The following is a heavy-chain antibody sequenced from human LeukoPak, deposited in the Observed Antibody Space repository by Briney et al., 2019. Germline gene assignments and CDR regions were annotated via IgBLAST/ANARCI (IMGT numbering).Heavy chain of an antibody. CDR3: AKAVGSSGYYLFDY. J-gene: IGHJ4*02. V-gene: IGHV3-23*01. CDR1: GSTFSNYA. Sequence: GGSLRLSCAASGSTFSNYAMSWVRQAPGKGLEWVSAISGSGGSTYYADSVKGRFTISRDNSKNTLYLQMNSLRAEDTAVYYCAKAVGSSGYYLFDYWGQGTLVTVSS. CDR2: ISGSGGST. D-gene: IGHD3-22*01.